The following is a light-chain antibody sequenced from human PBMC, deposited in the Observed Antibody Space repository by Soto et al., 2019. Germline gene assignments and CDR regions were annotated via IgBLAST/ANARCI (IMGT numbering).Light chain of an antibody. Sequence: EIVFTQSPATLSLSPGKRATLSCRASQSVSNFLAWYQQKAGQAPRLLIYDTSNRAGGIPARFSGSGSGTDFTLTISSLEPEDFAVYYCQQRINWPLTFGGGTKVDIK. CDR3: QQRINWPLT. V-gene: IGKV3-11*01. CDR1: QSVSNF. J-gene: IGKJ4*01. CDR2: DTS.